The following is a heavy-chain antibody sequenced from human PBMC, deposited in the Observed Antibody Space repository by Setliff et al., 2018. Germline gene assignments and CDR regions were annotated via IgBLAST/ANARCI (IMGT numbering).Heavy chain of an antibody. CDR2: TIPMFGST. J-gene: IGHJ4*02. Sequence: GASVKVSCKASGGSFSSYGITWVRQAPGQGLEWMGGTIPMFGSTKYAQKFQERVTITTDKTTSTAFMELSSLRSEDTAVYFCARGQGHYYDSSGCLDYWGQGTLVTVSS. CDR3: ARGQGHYYDSSGCLDY. V-gene: IGHV1-69*05. D-gene: IGHD3-22*01. CDR1: GGSFSSYG.